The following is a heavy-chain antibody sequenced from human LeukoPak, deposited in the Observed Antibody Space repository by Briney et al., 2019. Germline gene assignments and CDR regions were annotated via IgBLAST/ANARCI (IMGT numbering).Heavy chain of an antibody. CDR1: VFTFSNYA. V-gene: IGHV3-64*01. CDR2: IVSNGDST. J-gene: IGHJ4*02. CDR3: ARGVHYYDSSGYLFDY. Sequence: GGSLRLSCAASVFTFSNYAMHWVRQAPGKGLEYVSTIVSNGDSTYYANSVKGRFTISRDNSRTTLYLQMGSLRVEDMAVYYCARGVHYYDSSGYLFDYWGQGILVTVSS. D-gene: IGHD3-22*01.